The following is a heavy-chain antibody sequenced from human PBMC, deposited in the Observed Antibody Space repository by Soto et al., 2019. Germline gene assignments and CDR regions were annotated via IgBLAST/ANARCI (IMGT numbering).Heavy chain of an antibody. D-gene: IGHD2-21*02. CDR1: GFTFSSSA. CDR3: AKVADGDLDY. Sequence: GGSLRLSCAASGFTFSSSAMSWVRQAPGKGLEYVSGISGGGGSTYYGDSVKGRFTISRDNSKNTLYLQMNSLRAEDTAVYYYAKVADGDLDYSGQGTLVPVSS. V-gene: IGHV3-23*01. J-gene: IGHJ4*02. CDR2: ISGGGGST.